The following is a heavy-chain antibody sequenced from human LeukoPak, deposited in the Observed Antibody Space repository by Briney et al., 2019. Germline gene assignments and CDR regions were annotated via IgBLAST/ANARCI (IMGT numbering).Heavy chain of an antibody. CDR3: ARRGVGTTHDF. Sequence: ASVKVSCKASGYTFTSYGISWVRQAPGQGLEWMGWISAYNGNTNFAQNFQGRVTMTTDTTTTTASMQLRSLRSDDTAVYYCARRGVGTTHDFWGQGTLVTVSS. J-gene: IGHJ4*02. V-gene: IGHV1-18*01. CDR1: GYTFTSYG. CDR2: ISAYNGNT. D-gene: IGHD1-26*01.